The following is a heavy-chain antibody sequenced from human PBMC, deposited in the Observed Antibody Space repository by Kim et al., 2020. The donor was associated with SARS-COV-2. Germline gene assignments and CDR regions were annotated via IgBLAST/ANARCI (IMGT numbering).Heavy chain of an antibody. CDR2: IYYSGST. CDR1: GGSVSSGSYY. V-gene: IGHV4-61*01. Sequence: SETLSLTCTVSGGSVSSGSYYWSWIRQPPGKGLEWIGYIYYSGSTNYNPSLKSRVTISVDTSKNQFSLKLSSVTAADTAVYYCARDHDSRPLDYWGQGTLVTVSS. CDR3: ARDHDSRPLDY. J-gene: IGHJ4*02. D-gene: IGHD3-22*01.